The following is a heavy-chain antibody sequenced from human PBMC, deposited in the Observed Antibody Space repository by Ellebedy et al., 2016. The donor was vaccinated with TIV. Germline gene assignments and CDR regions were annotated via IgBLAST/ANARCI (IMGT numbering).Heavy chain of an antibody. Sequence: PGGSLRLSCAASGFIFSSSGMNWVRQAPGRGLECVSYISSAGSNTFYADSVKGRFTISRDNTKNSLFLQMNSLRDEDTAVYYCATYPTGTVTPPSWGQGTLVTVSS. CDR1: GFIFSSSG. CDR3: ATYPTGTVTPPS. J-gene: IGHJ5*02. D-gene: IGHD4-17*01. V-gene: IGHV3-48*02. CDR2: ISSAGSNT.